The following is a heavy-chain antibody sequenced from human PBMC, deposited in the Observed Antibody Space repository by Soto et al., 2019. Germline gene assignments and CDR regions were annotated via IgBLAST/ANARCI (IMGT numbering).Heavy chain of an antibody. CDR1: GGSISSYY. CDR2: IYYSGST. J-gene: IGHJ4*02. CDR3: ARVVGRGGHPLFDY. D-gene: IGHD1-26*01. V-gene: IGHV4-59*01. Sequence: QVQLQESGPGLVEPSETLSLTCTVSGGSISSYYWSWIRQPPGKGLEWIGYIYYSGSTNYNPSLKSRVTISVDTSKNQFSLKLSSVTAADTAVYYCARVVGRGGHPLFDYWGQGTLVTVSS.